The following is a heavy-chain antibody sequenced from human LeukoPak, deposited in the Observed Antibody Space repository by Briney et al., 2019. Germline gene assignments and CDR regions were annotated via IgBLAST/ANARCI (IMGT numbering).Heavy chain of an antibody. V-gene: IGHV4-30-4*01. CDR3: ARGVRGIMVRGAITDLNWFDP. D-gene: IGHD3-10*01. Sequence: SETLSLTSTVSGGSISSGDYYWTWIRQPPGKGLEWIGYIYHSGSTHYKASLKSRLSISLDTSKNQFSLRLTSVTAADTAVYFCARGVRGIMVRGAITDLNWFDPWGQGTLVAVSS. CDR1: GGSISSGDYY. J-gene: IGHJ5*02. CDR2: IYHSGST.